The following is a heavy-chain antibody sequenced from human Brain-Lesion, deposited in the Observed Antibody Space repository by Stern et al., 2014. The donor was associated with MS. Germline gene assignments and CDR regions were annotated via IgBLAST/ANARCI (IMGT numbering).Heavy chain of an antibody. D-gene: IGHD2-15*01. CDR3: AGEEDIRYCSGGSCTGNWFDP. J-gene: IGHJ5*02. Sequence: VQLVESGPGLVKPSETLSLTCTVAGGSVSSTSYAWAWIRQPPGKGLEWIGTIYYSGNTYYSPSLKSRLTISLDPSQNQFSPQLRSVTAADTAVYYCAGEEDIRYCSGGSCTGNWFDPWGQGTLVTVSS. CDR2: IYYSGNT. CDR1: GGSVSSTSYA. V-gene: IGHV4-39*01.